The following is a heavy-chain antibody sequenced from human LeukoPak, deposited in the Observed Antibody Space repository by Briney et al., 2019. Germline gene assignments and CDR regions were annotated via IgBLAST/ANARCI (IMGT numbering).Heavy chain of an antibody. D-gene: IGHD3/OR15-3a*01. V-gene: IGHV1-8*01. Sequence: VSVKVSCKASGYTFTSYDINWVRQATGQGLEWMGWMNPNSGNTGYAQKFQGRVTMTRNTSISTAYMELSSLRSEDTAVYYCARSLGWRYYYYYMDVWGKGTTVTVSS. CDR3: ARSLGWRYYYYYMDV. J-gene: IGHJ6*03. CDR1: GYTFTSYD. CDR2: MNPNSGNT.